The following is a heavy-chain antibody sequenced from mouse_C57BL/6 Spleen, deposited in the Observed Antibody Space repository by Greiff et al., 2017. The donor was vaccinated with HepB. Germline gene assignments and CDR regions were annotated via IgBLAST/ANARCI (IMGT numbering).Heavy chain of an antibody. Sequence: VQLQQSGAELVMPGASVKLSCKASGYTFTSYWMHWVKQRPGQGLEWIGEIDPSDSYTNYNQKFKGKSTLTVDKSSSTAYMQLSSLTSEDSAVYYCARGETVLAMDYWGQGTSVTVSS. J-gene: IGHJ4*01. V-gene: IGHV1-69*01. CDR1: GYTFTSYW. CDR2: IDPSDSYT. D-gene: IGHD3-2*01. CDR3: ARGETVLAMDY.